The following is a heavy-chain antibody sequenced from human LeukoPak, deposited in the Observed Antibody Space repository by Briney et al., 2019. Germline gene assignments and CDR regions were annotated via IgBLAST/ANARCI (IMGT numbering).Heavy chain of an antibody. D-gene: IGHD6-19*01. Sequence: SETLSLTCAVCGGSFSGYYWSWIRQPPGKGLEWIGEINHSGSTNYNPSLKSRVTISVDTSKNQFSLKLSSVTAADTAVYYCARGVRQWLAHGVDYWGQGTLVTVSS. CDR2: INHSGST. V-gene: IGHV4-34*01. CDR1: GGSFSGYY. CDR3: ARGVRQWLAHGVDY. J-gene: IGHJ4*02.